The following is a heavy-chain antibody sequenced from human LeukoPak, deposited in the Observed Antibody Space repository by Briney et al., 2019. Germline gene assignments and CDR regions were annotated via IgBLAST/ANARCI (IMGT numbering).Heavy chain of an antibody. CDR3: ARDGGGDIVVVVAAEPLDY. CDR1: GFTFSSYE. D-gene: IGHD2-15*01. Sequence: GGSLRLSCAASGFTFSSYEMNWVRQAPGKGLEWVSSISSSSSYIYYADSVKGRFTISRDNAKNSLYLQMNSLRAEDTAVYYCARDGGGDIVVVVAAEPLDYWGQGTLVTVSS. V-gene: IGHV3-21*01. J-gene: IGHJ4*02. CDR2: ISSSSSYI.